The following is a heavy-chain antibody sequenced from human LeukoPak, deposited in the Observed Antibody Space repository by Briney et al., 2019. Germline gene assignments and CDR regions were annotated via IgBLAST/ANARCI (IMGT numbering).Heavy chain of an antibody. Sequence: AGGSLRLSCAASGFTLSSYLMHWVRQAPGKGLVWVSRIENDGSTTTYADSVKGRFTISRDNAKNTLYLQMNSLRAETTAVYYCARGGYSAGFDIWGQRTMVTVSS. CDR2: IENDGSTT. V-gene: IGHV3-74*01. D-gene: IGHD3-16*02. J-gene: IGHJ3*02. CDR1: GFTLSSYL. CDR3: ARGGYSAGFDI.